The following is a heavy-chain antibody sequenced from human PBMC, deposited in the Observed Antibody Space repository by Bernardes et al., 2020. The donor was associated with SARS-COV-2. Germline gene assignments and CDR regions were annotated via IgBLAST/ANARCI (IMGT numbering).Heavy chain of an antibody. Sequence: GSLRLSCAASGFTFSSYWMSWVRQAPGKGLEWVANIKQDGSEKYYVDSVKGRFTISRDNAKNSLYLQMNSLRAEDTAVYYCARESGYYYGSGSYYNPLPYYYCAMDVWGQGTTVTVSS. CDR1: GFTFSSYW. J-gene: IGHJ6*02. V-gene: IGHV3-7*01. CDR2: IKQDGSEK. CDR3: ARESGYYYGSGSYYNPLPYYYCAMDV. D-gene: IGHD3-10*01.